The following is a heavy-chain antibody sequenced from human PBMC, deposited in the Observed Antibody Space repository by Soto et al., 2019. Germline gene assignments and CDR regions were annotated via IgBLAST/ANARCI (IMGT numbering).Heavy chain of an antibody. D-gene: IGHD2-21*02. CDR1: GGSISSSSYF. V-gene: IGHV4-39*01. J-gene: IGHJ5*02. Sequence: QLQLQESGPGLVKPSETLSLTCTVSGGSISSSSYFWGWIRQPPGKGLEWIGSIYYSGSTYYNPSPTXPXTXSXXTSKNPFSLKLSSVTAADTAEYYCARHPSDFWFDPWGQGTLVTVSS. CDR2: IYYSGST. CDR3: ARHPSDFWFDP.